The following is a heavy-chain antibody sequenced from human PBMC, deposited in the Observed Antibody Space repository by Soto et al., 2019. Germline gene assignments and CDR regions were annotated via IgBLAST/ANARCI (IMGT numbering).Heavy chain of an antibody. CDR3: ARDLDWRRYHELSY. CDR1: GYTFTNYG. Sequence: ASVKVSCKASGYTFTNYGISWVRQAPGQGLEWMGWISVYNGNTNYAQKLQGRVTMTTDTSTSTAYMEVRSLRSDDTAVYYCARDLDWRRYHELSYWGQGTLVTVSS. D-gene: IGHD2-2*01. J-gene: IGHJ4*02. CDR2: ISVYNGNT. V-gene: IGHV1-18*04.